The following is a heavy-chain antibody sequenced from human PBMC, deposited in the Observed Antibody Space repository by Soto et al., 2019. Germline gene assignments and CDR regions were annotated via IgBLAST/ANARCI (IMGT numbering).Heavy chain of an antibody. CDR2: ISSSSSYT. J-gene: IGHJ4*02. CDR3: ARVRVLEGYSSGYGLYFDH. CDR1: GFTFSDYY. D-gene: IGHD5-18*01. Sequence: PGGSLRLSCAASGFTFSDYYMSWIRQAPGKGLEWVSYISSSSSYTNYADSVKGRFTISRDNAKNSLYLQMNSLRAEDTAVYYCARVRVLEGYSSGYGLYFDHWGQGTLVTVS. V-gene: IGHV3-11*06.